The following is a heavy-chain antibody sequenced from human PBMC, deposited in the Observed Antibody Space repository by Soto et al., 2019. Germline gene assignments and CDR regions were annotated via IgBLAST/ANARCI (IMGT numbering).Heavy chain of an antibody. CDR3: ARSKSGYDAFDI. J-gene: IGHJ3*02. CDR2: ISYDGSNK. D-gene: IGHD5-12*01. V-gene: IGHV3-30-3*01. CDR1: GFTFSSYA. Sequence: GESLKISCAASGFTFSSYAMHWVRQAPGKGLEWVAVISYDGSNKYYADSVKGRFTISRDNSKNTLYLQMNSLRAEDTAVYYCARSKSGYDAFDIWGQGTMVTVSS.